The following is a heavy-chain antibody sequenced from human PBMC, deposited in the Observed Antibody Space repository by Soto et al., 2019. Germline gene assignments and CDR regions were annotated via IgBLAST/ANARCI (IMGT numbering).Heavy chain of an antibody. CDR2: IHSSGTT. V-gene: IGHV4-4*07. CDR3: VRVGAVAANGGYFDY. D-gene: IGHD6-19*01. Sequence: QVQLQESGPGLVKPWETLSLTCNVSGGSISGYYWSWIRQAAVKGLEWVGRIHSSGTTDYSPSLKSRLNGSVDTSKNHFSLKVTSVSAADTAVYYCVRVGAVAANGGYFDYWGQGILVTVSA. CDR1: GGSISGYY. J-gene: IGHJ4*02.